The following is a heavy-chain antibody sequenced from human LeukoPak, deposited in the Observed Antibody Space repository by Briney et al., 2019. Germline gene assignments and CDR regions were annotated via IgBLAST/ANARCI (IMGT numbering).Heavy chain of an antibody. CDR2: IYYTGST. J-gene: IGHJ4*02. D-gene: IGHD6-13*01. CDR3: ARNLIPEQLVLNF. V-gene: IGHV4-59*01. CDR1: GGSISNYY. Sequence: SETLSLTCTVSGGSISNYYWNWIRQPPGKGLEWIGYIYYTGSTNYNPSLKSRVTMSVDTSKNQFSLNLRSVAPEDTAVYYCARNLIPEQLVLNFWGQGTLVTVSS.